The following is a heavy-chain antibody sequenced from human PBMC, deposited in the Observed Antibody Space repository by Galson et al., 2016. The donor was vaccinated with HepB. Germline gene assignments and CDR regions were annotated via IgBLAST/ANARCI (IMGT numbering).Heavy chain of an antibody. V-gene: IGHV3-74*03. J-gene: IGHJ4*02. D-gene: IGHD1-26*01. CDR1: GFTFSSYW. Sequence: SLRLSCAASGFTFSSYWMNWVRQAPGKGLVWVSRINNDGSNTTYADSVKGRFTISRDDSKDSLYLQMNSLRPDDTAVYYCVRTVSVGARPGRHHDHWGQGTVVTVSS. CDR3: VRTVSVGARPGRHHDH. CDR2: INNDGSNT.